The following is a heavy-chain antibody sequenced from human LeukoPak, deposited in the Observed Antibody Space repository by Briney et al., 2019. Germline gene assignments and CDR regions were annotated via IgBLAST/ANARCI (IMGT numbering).Heavy chain of an antibody. CDR3: ARVTTVTTSFHFDY. V-gene: IGHV4-30-4*01. CDR1: GGSISSGGYY. Sequence: SQTLSLTCTVSGGSISSGGYYWSWIRQPPGEGLEWVGYIYYSGSTYYHPSLKSRVTISLDTSKNQFSLKLSSVTAADTAVYYCARVTTVTTSFHFDYWGQGTLVTVSS. D-gene: IGHD4-17*01. CDR2: IYYSGST. J-gene: IGHJ4*02.